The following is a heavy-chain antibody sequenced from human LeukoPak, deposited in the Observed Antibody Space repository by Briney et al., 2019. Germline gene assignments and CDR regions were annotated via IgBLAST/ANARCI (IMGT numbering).Heavy chain of an antibody. V-gene: IGHV3-9*01. CDR1: GFTFDDYD. CDR3: AKDLVLGGTTGFDY. J-gene: IGHJ4*02. Sequence: PGGSLRLSCAASGFTFDDYDMHWVRQAPGKGLEWVTGISWNSGSIGYADSVKGRFTISRDNAKNSLYLQMNSLRAEDTALYYCAKDLVLGGTTGFDYWGQGTLVTVSS. D-gene: IGHD3-16*01. CDR2: ISWNSGSI.